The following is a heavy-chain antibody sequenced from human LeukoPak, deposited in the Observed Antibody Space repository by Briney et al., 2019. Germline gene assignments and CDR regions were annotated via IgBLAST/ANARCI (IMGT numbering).Heavy chain of an antibody. CDR3: ARGIGDRFRLQHVIDY. Sequence: GASVKVSCKASGYTFTSYYMHWVRQAPGQGLGWMGIINPSGGSTSYAQKFQGRVTMTRDMSTSTVYMELSSLRSEDTAVYYCARGIGDRFRLQHVIDYWGQGTLVTVSS. CDR2: INPSGGST. V-gene: IGHV1-46*01. J-gene: IGHJ4*02. CDR1: GYTFTSYY. D-gene: IGHD2-21*02.